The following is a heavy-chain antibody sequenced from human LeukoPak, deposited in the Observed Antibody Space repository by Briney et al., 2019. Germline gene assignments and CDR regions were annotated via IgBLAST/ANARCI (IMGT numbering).Heavy chain of an antibody. CDR1: GFTFTSSA. J-gene: IGHJ4*02. V-gene: IGHV1-58*02. CDR3: ARVGYDILTGYGIDY. D-gene: IGHD3-9*01. Sequence: SVKVSCKASGFTFTSSAMQWVRQARGQRLEWIGWIVVGSGNTNYAQKFQERVTITRDMSTSTAYMELSSLRSEDTAVYYCARVGYDILTGYGIDYWGQGTLVTVSS. CDR2: IVVGSGNT.